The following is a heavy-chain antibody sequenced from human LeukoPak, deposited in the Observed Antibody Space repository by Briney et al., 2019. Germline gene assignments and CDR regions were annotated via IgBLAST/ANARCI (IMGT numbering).Heavy chain of an antibody. V-gene: IGHV3-33*01. Sequence: GGSLRLSCAASGFTFSSYGMHWVRQAPGKGLEWVAVIWYDGSNKYYADSVKGRFTISRDNSKNTLYLQMNSLRAEDTAVYYCARRSYGSGIPDPWGQGTLVTVSS. CDR1: GFTFSSYG. CDR3: ARRSYGSGIPDP. J-gene: IGHJ5*02. CDR2: IWYDGSNK. D-gene: IGHD3-10*01.